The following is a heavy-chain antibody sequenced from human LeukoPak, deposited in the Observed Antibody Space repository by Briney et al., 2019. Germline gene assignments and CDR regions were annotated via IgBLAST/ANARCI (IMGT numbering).Heavy chain of an antibody. Sequence: GGSLRLSCAASGFTFSSFSMNWVRQAPGKGLEWVSYIRSGGTNTDYTGSVKGRFTISRDNAKNSLYLQMNSLRAEGTAVYYCARMNYVSSGWGAPFDYWGQGTLVTVSS. J-gene: IGHJ4*02. CDR3: ARMNYVSSGWGAPFDY. V-gene: IGHV3-48*04. CDR1: GFTFSSFS. D-gene: IGHD1-7*01. CDR2: IRSGGTNT.